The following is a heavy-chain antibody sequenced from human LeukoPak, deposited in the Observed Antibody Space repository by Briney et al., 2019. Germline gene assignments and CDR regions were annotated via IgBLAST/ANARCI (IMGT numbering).Heavy chain of an antibody. CDR1: GGSITNNNYY. Sequence: KPSETLSLTCTVSGGSITNNNYYWDWIRQPPGKGLEWIGYIYHSGSTYYNPSLKSRVTISVDKSKNQFSLKLNSVAAADTAVYYCARARGYSYLYFDLWGRGTLVTVSS. J-gene: IGHJ2*01. D-gene: IGHD5-18*01. CDR2: IYHSGST. CDR3: ARARGYSYLYFDL. V-gene: IGHV4-39*07.